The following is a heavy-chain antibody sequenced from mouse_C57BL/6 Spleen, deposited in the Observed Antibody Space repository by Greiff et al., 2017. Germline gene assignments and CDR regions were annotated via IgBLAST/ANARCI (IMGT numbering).Heavy chain of an antibody. D-gene: IGHD2-2*01. CDR2: ISGGGGNT. J-gene: IGHJ1*03. Sequence: EVQGVESGGGLVKPGGSLKLSCAASGFTFSSYTMSWVRQTPEKRLEWVATISGGGGNTYYPDSVKGRFTISRDNAKNTRYLQMSSLRSEDTALYYCARPTMVKNWYFDVWGTGTTVTVSS. V-gene: IGHV5-9*01. CDR3: ARPTMVKNWYFDV. CDR1: GFTFSSYT.